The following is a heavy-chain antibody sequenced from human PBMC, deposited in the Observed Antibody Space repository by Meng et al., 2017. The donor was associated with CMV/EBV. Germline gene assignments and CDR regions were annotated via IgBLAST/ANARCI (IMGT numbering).Heavy chain of an antibody. D-gene: IGHD2-2*01. CDR2: IIPIFGTA. CDR1: EGTLDSYA. J-gene: IGHJ5*02. Sequence: VDLGAEGKRPGSSGKVSCKVPEGTLDSYAFSGVRKAPGQGLEWMGGIIPIFGTANYAQKFQGRVTITADESTSTAYMELSSLRSEDTAVYYCAREGGIVVVPAAPGWFDPWGQGTLVTVSS. CDR3: AREGGIVVVPAAPGWFDP. V-gene: IGHV1-69*01.